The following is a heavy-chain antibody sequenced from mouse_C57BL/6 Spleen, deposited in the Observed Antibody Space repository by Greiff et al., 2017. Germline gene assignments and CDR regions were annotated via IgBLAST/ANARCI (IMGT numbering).Heavy chain of an antibody. CDR3: ARATTVVAPYAMDY. D-gene: IGHD1-1*01. Sequence: EVHLVESGGGLVKPGGSLKLSCAASGFTFSDYGMHWVRQAPEKGLEWVAYISSGSSTIYYADTVKGRFTISRDNAKNTLFLQMTSLRSEATAMYYCARATTVVAPYAMDYWGQGTSVTVSS. CDR1: GFTFSDYG. J-gene: IGHJ4*01. CDR2: ISSGSSTI. V-gene: IGHV5-17*01.